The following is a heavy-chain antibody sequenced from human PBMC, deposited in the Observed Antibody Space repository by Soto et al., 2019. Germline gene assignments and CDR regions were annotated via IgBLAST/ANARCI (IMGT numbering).Heavy chain of an antibody. CDR2: INPDNGNT. Sequence: GASVKFSFKASGYTFTRYTTNWLRQARRQRLEWMGWINPDNGNTKSSQKFQGRVSMTTDTSTSTAYMELRSLRSEDTAVYYCARFFGAPIFGVVIAEYFDYWGQGTLVTVSS. CDR3: ARFFGAPIFGVVIAEYFDY. V-gene: IGHV1-3*01. J-gene: IGHJ4*02. CDR1: GYTFTRYT. D-gene: IGHD3-3*01.